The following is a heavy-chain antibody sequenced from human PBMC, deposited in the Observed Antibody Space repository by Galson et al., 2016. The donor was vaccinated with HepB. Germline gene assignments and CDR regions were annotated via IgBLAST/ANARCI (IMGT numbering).Heavy chain of an antibody. J-gene: IGHJ3*02. V-gene: IGHV3-30*18. CDR2: ISTNGISQ. CDR3: AKDQGILRHFDWLTYDAFDM. CDR1: GFTFSNAW. Sequence: SLRLSCAVSGFTFSNAWMSWVLQAPGKGLEWVAVISTNGISQNYEDSVKGRFTVYRDNSKNTVDLQMNSLRPEDTAVYYCAKDQGILRHFDWLTYDAFDMWGQGTMVTVSS. D-gene: IGHD3-9*01.